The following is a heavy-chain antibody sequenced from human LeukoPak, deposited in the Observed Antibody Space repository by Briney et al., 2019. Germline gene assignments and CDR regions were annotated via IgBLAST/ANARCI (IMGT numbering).Heavy chain of an antibody. J-gene: IGHJ4*02. CDR1: GYTFTGYY. CDR2: INPNSGGT. D-gene: IGHD6-19*01. V-gene: IGHV1-2*02. CDR3: AREGTIAVAGDGEFDY. Sequence: ASVKVSCKASGYTFTGYYMHWVRQAPGPGLEWMGWINPNSGGTNYAQKFQGRVTMTRDTSISTAYMELSRLRSDDTAVYYCAREGTIAVAGDGEFDYWGQGTLVTVSS.